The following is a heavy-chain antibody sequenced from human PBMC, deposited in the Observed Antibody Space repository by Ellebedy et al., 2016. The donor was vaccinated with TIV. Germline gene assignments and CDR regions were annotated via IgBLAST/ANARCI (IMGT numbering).Heavy chain of an antibody. CDR3: ARDPGRYCSSTSCYEVSNLYDY. D-gene: IGHD2-2*01. CDR1: GFTFSSYS. Sequence: GESLKISXAASGFTFSSYSMNWVRQAPGKGLEWVSYISSSSSTMYYADSVKGRFTISRDNAKNSLYLQMNSLRAEDTAVYYCARDPGRYCSSTSCYEVSNLYDYWGQGTLVTVSS. CDR2: ISSSSSTM. V-gene: IGHV3-48*01. J-gene: IGHJ4*02.